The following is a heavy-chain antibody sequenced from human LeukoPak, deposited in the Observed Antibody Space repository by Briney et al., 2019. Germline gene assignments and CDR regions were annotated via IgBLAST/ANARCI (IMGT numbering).Heavy chain of an antibody. CDR1: GGSFSGYY. Sequence: SETLSLTCAVYGGSFSGYYWSWIRQPPGKGLEWIGEINHSGSTNQNPSLKSRVTISVDTSKNQFSLKLSSVTAADTAVYYCARHSGGTYYVSLDPWGQGTLVTVSS. V-gene: IGHV4-34*01. CDR2: INHSGST. D-gene: IGHD1-26*01. CDR3: ARHSGGTYYVSLDP. J-gene: IGHJ5*02.